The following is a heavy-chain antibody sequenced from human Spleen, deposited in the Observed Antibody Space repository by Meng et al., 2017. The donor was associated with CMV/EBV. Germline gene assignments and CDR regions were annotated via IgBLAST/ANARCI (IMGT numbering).Heavy chain of an antibody. CDR1: GFPFDKYS. D-gene: IGHD2-2*01. Sequence: GGSLRLSCAVSGFPFDKYSMKWVRQAPGRGLEWVSSISSTSTYIYYADSVRGRFTISRDNAKNSLFLQMNSLRADDTAVYYCARDSGSEYCSSTSCSGIEAWGQGTLVTVSS. CDR3: ARDSGSEYCSSTSCSGIEA. J-gene: IGHJ4*02. V-gene: IGHV3-21*01. CDR2: ISSTSTYI.